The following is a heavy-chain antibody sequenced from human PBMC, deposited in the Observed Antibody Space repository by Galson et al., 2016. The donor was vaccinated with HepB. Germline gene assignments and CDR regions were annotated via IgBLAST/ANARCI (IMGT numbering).Heavy chain of an antibody. CDR3: AKVDSSGWYYFGY. Sequence: SLRLSCAASGFTFSAYAMTWVRQIPGKGLEWVSLISGSGGTASYADSVKGRFTISRDNSRRTLYLQMDSLRAEDTAVYNCAKVDSSGWYYFGYWGQGTLVTVSS. D-gene: IGHD6-19*01. CDR2: ISGSGGTA. CDR1: GFTFSAYA. V-gene: IGHV3-23*01. J-gene: IGHJ4*02.